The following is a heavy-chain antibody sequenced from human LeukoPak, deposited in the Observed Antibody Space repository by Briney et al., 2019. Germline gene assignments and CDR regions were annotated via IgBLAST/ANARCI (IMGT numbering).Heavy chain of an antibody. Sequence: PSETLSLTCTVSGGSISSSNFYWGWIRQPPGKGLEWIGSIYYSGSTYYKSSLKSRVTITLDTSKNQFSLKLSSVTAADTAVYYCARVADSSGYLIDPWGQGTLVTVSS. CDR1: GGSISSSNFY. V-gene: IGHV4-39*07. D-gene: IGHD3-22*01. J-gene: IGHJ5*02. CDR3: ARVADSSGYLIDP. CDR2: IYYSGST.